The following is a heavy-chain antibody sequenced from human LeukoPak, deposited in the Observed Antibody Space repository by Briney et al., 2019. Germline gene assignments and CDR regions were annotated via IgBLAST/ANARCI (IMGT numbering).Heavy chain of an antibody. V-gene: IGHV3-48*04. CDR3: ARVRSGYHFDY. Sequence: GGCLRLSCATSGFTFSSYSTNWVRQAPGRGLEWVSYISSGGGTIYYADSVKGRFTISRDNAKNSLYLQMNSLRAEDTAVYYCARVRSGYHFDYWGQGSLVTVSS. D-gene: IGHD3-22*01. CDR2: ISSGGGTI. J-gene: IGHJ4*02. CDR1: GFTFSSYS.